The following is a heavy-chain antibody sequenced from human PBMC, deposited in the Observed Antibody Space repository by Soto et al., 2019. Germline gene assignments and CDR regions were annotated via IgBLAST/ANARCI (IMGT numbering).Heavy chain of an antibody. CDR3: ARDPASVGYHFDL. CDR1: GFSFSTYG. D-gene: IGHD6-13*01. J-gene: IGHJ4*02. Sequence: QVQPVESGGGVVQPGRSLKHSCAASGFSFSTYGFHWFRQAPGKGPEWVAVMWFDGSKKYYADSVEGRFTISRDNSKNTLFLKMDTLRDEATAVYYCARDPASVGYHFDLWGQGTLVTVSS. V-gene: IGHV3-33*01. CDR2: MWFDGSKK.